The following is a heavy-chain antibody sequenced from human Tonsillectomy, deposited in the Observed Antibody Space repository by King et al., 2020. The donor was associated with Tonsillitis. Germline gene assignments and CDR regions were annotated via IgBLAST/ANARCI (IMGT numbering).Heavy chain of an antibody. CDR1: VGSISSGSYY. V-gene: IGHV4-61*02. D-gene: IGHD6-13*01. CDR3: ARSYSSRWYDY. CDR2: IYSSGST. Sequence: QLQESGPGLVKPSQTLSLTCTVSVGSISSGSYYWSWIRQPAGKGLEWIGRIYSSGSTNYNPSLKSRVTISVDTSKNQFSLKLSSVTAADTAVYYCARSYSSRWYDYWGQGTLVTVSS. J-gene: IGHJ4*02.